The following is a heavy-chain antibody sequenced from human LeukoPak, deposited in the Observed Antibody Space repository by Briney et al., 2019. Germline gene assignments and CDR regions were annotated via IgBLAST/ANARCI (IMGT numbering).Heavy chain of an antibody. V-gene: IGHV4-61*02. J-gene: IGHJ4*02. Sequence: SETLSLTCTVSSDSIYSGIYYWSWIRQPAGKGLEWIGRIYTSGSTYYNPSLKSRVTISLDTSKNQLSLTLISVTAADTAVYYCARDVDTFFDYWGQGTLVTVSS. CDR1: SDSIYSGIYY. CDR2: IYTSGST. CDR3: ARDVDTFFDY. D-gene: IGHD5-18*01.